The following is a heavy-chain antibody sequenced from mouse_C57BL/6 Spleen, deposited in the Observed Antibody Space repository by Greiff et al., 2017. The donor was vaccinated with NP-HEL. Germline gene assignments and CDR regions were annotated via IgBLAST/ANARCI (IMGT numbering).Heavy chain of an antibody. Sequence: VQLQQSGPELVKPGASVKLSCKASGYTFTSYDINWVKQRPGQGLEWIGWIYPRDGRTKYNEKFKGKATLTVDTSSSPASMDLHSLTSEDSAVYFCAISQYSGSSPWFAYWGQGTLFTVSA. CDR3: AISQYSGSSPWFAY. CDR2: IYPRDGRT. J-gene: IGHJ3*01. V-gene: IGHV1-85*01. CDR1: GYTFTSYD. D-gene: IGHD1-1*01.